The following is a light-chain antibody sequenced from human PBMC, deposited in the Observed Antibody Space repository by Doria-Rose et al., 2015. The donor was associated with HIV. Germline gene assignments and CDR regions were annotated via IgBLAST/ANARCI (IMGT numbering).Light chain of an antibody. J-gene: IGKJ1*01. Sequence: EIVLTRSPGTLSLSPGERATLSCRASQSFSSTYLAWYQQKPGQAPSLLIYDGSTRATGIPDGFSASGSGTDFTLTINRLEPEDFALYYCHQYGTSWTFGQGIKVEI. CDR2: DGS. CDR3: HQYGTSWT. CDR1: QSFSSTY. V-gene: IGKV3-20*01.